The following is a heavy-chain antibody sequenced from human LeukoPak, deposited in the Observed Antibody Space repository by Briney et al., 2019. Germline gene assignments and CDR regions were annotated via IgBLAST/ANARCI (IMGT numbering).Heavy chain of an antibody. J-gene: IGHJ4*02. D-gene: IGHD6-19*01. V-gene: IGHV3-23*01. CDR2: ISGSGGST. CDR3: ARVGAVAGTLDS. CDR1: GFTFSSYA. Sequence: GGSLRLSCAASGFTFSSYAMSWVRQAPGKGLEWVSAISGSGGSTYYADSVKGRFTISRDNAKNTLYLQMNSLRAEDTAVYYCARVGAVAGTLDSWGQGTQVTVSS.